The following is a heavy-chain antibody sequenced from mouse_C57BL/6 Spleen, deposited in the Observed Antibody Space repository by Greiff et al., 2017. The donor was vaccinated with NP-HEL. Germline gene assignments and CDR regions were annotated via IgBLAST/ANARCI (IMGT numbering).Heavy chain of an antibody. D-gene: IGHD2-2*01. Sequence: VQLQQSGAELVRPGASVKLSCTASGFNIKDDYMHWVKRRPEQGLEWIGWIEPENGDTEYASKFQGKATITADTSSNTAYLQLSSLTSEDTAVYYCTRKGSYGYDGAWFAYWGQGTLVTVSA. CDR1: GFNIKDDY. CDR3: TRKGSYGYDGAWFAY. J-gene: IGHJ3*01. CDR2: IEPENGDT. V-gene: IGHV14-4*01.